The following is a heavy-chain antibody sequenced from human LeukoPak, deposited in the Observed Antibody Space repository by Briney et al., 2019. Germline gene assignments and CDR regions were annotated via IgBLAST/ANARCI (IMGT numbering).Heavy chain of an antibody. CDR3: ARALAAAGPYYFDY. V-gene: IGHV4-38-2*02. J-gene: IGHJ4*02. D-gene: IGHD6-13*01. Sequence: SETLSLTCTVSGYSISSGYYWGWIRQPPGKGLEWIGSIYHSGSTYYNPSLKSRVTISVDTSKNQFSLKLSSVTAADTAVYYCARALAAAGPYYFDYWGQGTLVTVSS. CDR2: IYHSGST. CDR1: GYSISSGYY.